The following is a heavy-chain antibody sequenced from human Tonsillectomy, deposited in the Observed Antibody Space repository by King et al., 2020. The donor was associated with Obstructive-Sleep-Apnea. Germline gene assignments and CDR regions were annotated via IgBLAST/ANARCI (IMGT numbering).Heavy chain of an antibody. V-gene: IGHV4-59*08. Sequence: VQLQESGPGLVKPSETLSLTCTVSGDSISSYFWSWIRQPPGKGLEYIGYIYYNGGTNYNPSLKSRVTISLDTSKSQFSLKLTSVSAADTAMYYCARRRKNTAMALDYWGQGTLVTVSS. CDR3: ARRRKNTAMALDY. CDR1: GDSISSYF. D-gene: IGHD5-18*01. CDR2: IYYNGGT. J-gene: IGHJ4*02.